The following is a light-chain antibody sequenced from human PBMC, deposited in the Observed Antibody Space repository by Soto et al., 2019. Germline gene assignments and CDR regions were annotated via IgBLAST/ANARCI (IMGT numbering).Light chain of an antibody. J-gene: IGLJ2*01. V-gene: IGLV1-40*01. CDR3: QSYDSSLSAL. Sequence: QAVVTQPPSVSGAPGQRVTISCTGSSSNIGAGYDVHWYQQLPGTAPKLLIYGNSNRPSGVPDRFSGSKSGTSASLAITGLQAEDEADSYCQSYDSSLSALFGGGTKLTVL. CDR2: GNS. CDR1: SSNIGAGYD.